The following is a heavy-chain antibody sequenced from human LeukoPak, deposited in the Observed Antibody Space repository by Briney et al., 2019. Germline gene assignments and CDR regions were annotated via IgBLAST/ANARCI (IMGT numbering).Heavy chain of an antibody. CDR1: GFTFDDYA. V-gene: IGHV3-30*02. CDR3: AVNTVPPH. Sequence: GGSLRLSCAASGFTFDDYAMHWVRQAPGKGLEWVAFIRYDGSNKYYADSVKGRFTISRDNSKNTLYLQMNSLRAEDTAVYHCAVNTVPPHWGQGTLVTVSS. J-gene: IGHJ4*02. D-gene: IGHD4-11*01. CDR2: IRYDGSNK.